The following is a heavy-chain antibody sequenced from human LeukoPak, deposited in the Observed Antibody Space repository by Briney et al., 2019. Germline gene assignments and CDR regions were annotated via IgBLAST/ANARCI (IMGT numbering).Heavy chain of an antibody. CDR1: GGSFSGYY. J-gene: IGHJ4*02. CDR2: INHSGST. V-gene: IGHV4-34*01. CDR3: ARGKGFRGYYFDY. D-gene: IGHD3-10*01. Sequence: PSETLSLTCAVYGGSFSGYYWSWIRQPLGKGLEWIGEINHSGSTNYNPSLKSRVTISVDTSKNQFSLKLSSVTAADTAVYYCARGKGFRGYYFDYWGQGTLVTVSS.